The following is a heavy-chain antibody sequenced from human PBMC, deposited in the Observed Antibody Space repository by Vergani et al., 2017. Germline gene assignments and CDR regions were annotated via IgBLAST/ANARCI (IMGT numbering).Heavy chain of an antibody. CDR2: IYTSGST. J-gene: IGHJ4*02. CDR3: ARSGTTVSN. D-gene: IGHD4-17*01. CDR1: GVPMQSGSFY. V-gene: IGHV4-61*02. Sequence: QVQLHESGPGLVKPSETLSLICPVSGVPMQSGSFYWSWIRQPAGKGLEWIGRIYTSGSTNDNPSLKSRVTISVDTSKNQFSLKLSSVTAADTAVYYCARSGTTVSNWGQGTLVTVSS.